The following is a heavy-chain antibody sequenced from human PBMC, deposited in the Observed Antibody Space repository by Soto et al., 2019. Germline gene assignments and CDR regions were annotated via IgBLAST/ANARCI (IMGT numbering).Heavy chain of an antibody. CDR3: ASENSSSGPRDYYYGMDV. V-gene: IGHV1-2*02. Sequence: SSVKVSCKASGYTFTGYYMHWVRQAPGQGLEWMGWINPNSGGTDYAQKFQGRVTMTRDTSISTAYMELSRLRSDDTAVYYCASENSSSGPRDYYYGMDVWGQGTTVTVSS. J-gene: IGHJ6*02. D-gene: IGHD6-13*01. CDR2: INPNSGGT. CDR1: GYTFTGYY.